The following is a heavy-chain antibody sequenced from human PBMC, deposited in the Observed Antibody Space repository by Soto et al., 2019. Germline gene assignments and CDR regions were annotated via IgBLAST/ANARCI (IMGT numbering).Heavy chain of an antibody. CDR3: ARAQSIATGTINWFDP. V-gene: IGHV4-59*12. CDR1: GGSISSYY. J-gene: IGHJ5*02. Sequence: SETLSLTCTVSGGSISSYYWSWIRQPPGKGLEWIGYIYYSGSTNYNPSLKSRVTISVDTSKNQFSLKLSSVTAADTAVYYCARAQSIATGTINWFDPWGQGTLVTVSS. CDR2: IYYSGST. D-gene: IGHD1-1*01.